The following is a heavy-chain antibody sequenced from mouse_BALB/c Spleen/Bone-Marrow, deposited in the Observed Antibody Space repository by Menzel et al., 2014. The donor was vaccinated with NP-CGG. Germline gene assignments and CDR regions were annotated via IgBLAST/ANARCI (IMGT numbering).Heavy chain of an antibody. Sequence: EVMLVESGGGLVTPGGTLKLSCAASGFTFSSYAMSWVRQTPEKRLEWVATISSGGSYTYYPASAKGRFTMSRDKAKNTLYLQMSSLRAEDTAMYYCARHDYAYWGQGTLVTVSA. D-gene: IGHD2-4*01. CDR3: ARHDYAY. CDR2: ISSGGSYT. J-gene: IGHJ3*01. V-gene: IGHV5-9-1*01. CDR1: GFTFSSYA.